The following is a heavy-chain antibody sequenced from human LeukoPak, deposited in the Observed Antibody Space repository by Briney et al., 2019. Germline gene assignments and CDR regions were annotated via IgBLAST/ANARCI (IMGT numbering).Heavy chain of an antibody. CDR2: ISSSSSYT. Sequence: GGSLRLSCAASGFTFSDYYMSWIRQAPGRGLEWVSYISSSSSYTNYADSVKGRFTISRDNAKNSLYLQMNSLRAEDTAVYYCARVIGGIRYFDWYNWFDPWGQGTLVTVSS. CDR1: GFTFSDYY. V-gene: IGHV3-11*05. CDR3: ARVIGGIRYFDWYNWFDP. D-gene: IGHD3-9*01. J-gene: IGHJ5*02.